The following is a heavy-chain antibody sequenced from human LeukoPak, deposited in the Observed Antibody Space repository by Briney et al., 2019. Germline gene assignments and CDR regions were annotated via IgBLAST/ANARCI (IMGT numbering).Heavy chain of an antibody. J-gene: IGHJ4*02. Sequence: GGSLRLSCAASGFTFSSYEMNWVRQAPGEGLEWVSYISSSGSNIYHADSVKGRFTISRDNAKNSLYLQMNSLRAEDTAVYYCAQGDPPDYWGQGNLVTVSS. CDR3: AQGDPPDY. D-gene: IGHD3-10*01. V-gene: IGHV3-48*03. CDR1: GFTFSSYE. CDR2: ISSSGSNI.